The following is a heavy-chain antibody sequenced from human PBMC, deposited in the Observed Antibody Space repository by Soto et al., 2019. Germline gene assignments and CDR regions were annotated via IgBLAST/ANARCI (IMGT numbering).Heavy chain of an antibody. J-gene: IGHJ4*02. CDR1: GFTFSTYE. CDR2: IPGSGNTI. V-gene: IGHV3-48*03. Sequence: EVRLVESGGGLVQPGGSLRLSCAASGFTFSTYEMNWVRQAPGKGLEWVSWIPGSGNTIYYADSVKGRFTSSRDNTKNSLYLQMNSLRAEDTAVYYCAGHTSTSINWGQGTLVIVSS. D-gene: IGHD2-2*01. CDR3: AGHTSTSIN.